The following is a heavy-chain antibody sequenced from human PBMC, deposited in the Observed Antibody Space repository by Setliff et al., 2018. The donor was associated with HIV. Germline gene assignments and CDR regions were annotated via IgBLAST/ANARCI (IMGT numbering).Heavy chain of an antibody. CDR2: IHHSGTA. CDR3: PRLSGGMVPNY. V-gene: IGHV4-39*01. J-gene: IGHJ4*02. D-gene: IGHD3-10*01. Sequence: PSETLSLTCTVSGGSITRTPYHWGWIRQPPGKGLEWIGSIHHSGTAYDNPSLKSRVTISVDPSKNQILLRLSSVTAADTAVYYCPRLSGGMVPNYWGQGTLVTVSS. CDR1: GGSITRTPYH.